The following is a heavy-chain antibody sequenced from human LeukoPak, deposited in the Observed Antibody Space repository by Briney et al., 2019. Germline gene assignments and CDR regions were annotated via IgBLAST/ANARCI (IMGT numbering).Heavy chain of an antibody. V-gene: IGHV1-46*01. Sequence: ASVKVSCKASGYTFTSYYMHWVRQAPGQGLEWMGIINPSGGSTSYAQKFQGRVTRTEDTSTDTAYMELSSLRSEDTAVYYCATKLRFLEWYDYWGQGTLVTVSS. CDR1: GYTFTSYY. CDR2: INPSGGST. CDR3: ATKLRFLEWYDY. J-gene: IGHJ4*02. D-gene: IGHD3-3*01.